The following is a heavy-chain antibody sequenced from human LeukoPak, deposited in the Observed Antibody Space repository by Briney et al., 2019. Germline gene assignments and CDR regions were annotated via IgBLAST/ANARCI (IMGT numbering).Heavy chain of an antibody. J-gene: IGHJ6*02. Sequence: ASVKVSCKASGYTFTSYDINWVRQATGQGLEWMGWMNPNSGNTGYAPKFQGRITMTRNTSISTAYMELSSLRSEDTAVYYCARGYCSSTSCYEEAGYYYGMDVWGQGTTVTVSS. D-gene: IGHD2-2*01. CDR2: MNPNSGNT. CDR3: ARGYCSSTSCYEEAGYYYGMDV. CDR1: GYTFTSYD. V-gene: IGHV1-8*01.